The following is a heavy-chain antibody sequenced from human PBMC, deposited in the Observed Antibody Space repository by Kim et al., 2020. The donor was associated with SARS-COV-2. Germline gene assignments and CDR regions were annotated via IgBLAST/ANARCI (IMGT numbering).Heavy chain of an antibody. CDR1: GGTFSSYA. CDR2: IIPIFGTA. CDR3: ARDDRSIVVVPAAIYYYGMDV. D-gene: IGHD2-2*01. Sequence: SVKVSCKASGGTFSSYAISWVRQAPGQGLEWMGGIIPIFGTANYAQKFQGRVTITADESTSTAYMELSSLRSEDTTMYYCARDDRSIVVVPAAIYYYGMDVWGQGTTVTVSS. V-gene: IGHV1-69*13. J-gene: IGHJ6*02.